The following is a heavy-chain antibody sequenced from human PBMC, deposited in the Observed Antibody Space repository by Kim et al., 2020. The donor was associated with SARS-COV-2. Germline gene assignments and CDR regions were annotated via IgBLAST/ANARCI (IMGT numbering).Heavy chain of an antibody. D-gene: IGHD3-9*01. CDR3: AKEGSHYDINNWFDP. V-gene: IGHV3-23*01. Sequence: APVKGRFTISRDNSKNTLYLQMNSLRAEDTAVYYCAKEGSHYDINNWFDPWGQGTLVTVSS. J-gene: IGHJ5*02.